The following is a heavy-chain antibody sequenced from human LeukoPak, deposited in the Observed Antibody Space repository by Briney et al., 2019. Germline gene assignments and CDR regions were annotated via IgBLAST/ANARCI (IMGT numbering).Heavy chain of an antibody. CDR3: ARNENSGWGYFDY. CDR2: IYSGGST. V-gene: IGHV3-53*01. D-gene: IGHD5-12*01. J-gene: IGHJ4*02. Sequence: GGSLRLSCAASGFTVSSNYMSWVRQAPGKGLEWVSVIYSGGSTYYADSVKGRFTISRDNSKNTLFLQMNSLRAEDTAVYYCARNENSGWGYFDYWGQGTLVTVSS. CDR1: GFTVSSNY.